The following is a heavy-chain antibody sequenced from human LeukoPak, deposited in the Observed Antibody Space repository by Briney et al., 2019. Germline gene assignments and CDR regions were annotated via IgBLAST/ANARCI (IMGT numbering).Heavy chain of an antibody. V-gene: IGHV3-23*01. D-gene: IGHD6-13*01. CDR1: GFTLSSYD. J-gene: IGHJ4*02. Sequence: GGSLRLSCAASGFTLSSYDMSWVRQAPGKGLEWVSFIRSDGGSTLYADSVRGRFTISRVNSKNTLYAEMTSLRAEDTAVYYCATLASGYSSPFDYWGQGTLVTVSS. CDR2: IRSDGGST. CDR3: ATLASGYSSPFDY.